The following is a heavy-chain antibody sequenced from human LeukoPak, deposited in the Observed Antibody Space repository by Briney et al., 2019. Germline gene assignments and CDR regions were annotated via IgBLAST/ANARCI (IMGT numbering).Heavy chain of an antibody. V-gene: IGHV3-21*01. J-gene: IGHJ6*03. CDR1: GFTFSNYA. CDR3: ARLPGYYYYCYYMDV. Sequence: PGGSLRLSCVASGFTFSNYAMTWVRQAPGKGLEWVSGISSNSYIHYADSVKGRFTVSRDNAENSLYLQMNSLRAEDTAVYYCARLPGYYYYCYYMDVWGKGTTVTVSS. CDR2: ISSNSYI.